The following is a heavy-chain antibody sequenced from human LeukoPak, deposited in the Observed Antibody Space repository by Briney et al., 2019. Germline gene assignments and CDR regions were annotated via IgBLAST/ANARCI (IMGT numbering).Heavy chain of an antibody. CDR3: AELGITMIGGV. D-gene: IGHD3-10*02. CDR2: ISSSGSTI. J-gene: IGHJ6*04. CDR1: GFTFSSYE. Sequence: GGSLRLSCAASGFTFSSYEMNWVRQAPGKGLEWVSYISSSGSTIYYAASVKGRFTISRDNAKNSMYLQMNSLRAEDTAVYYCAELGITMIGGVWGKGTTVTISS. V-gene: IGHV3-48*03.